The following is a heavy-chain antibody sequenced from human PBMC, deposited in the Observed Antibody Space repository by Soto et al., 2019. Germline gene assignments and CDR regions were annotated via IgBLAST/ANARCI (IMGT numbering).Heavy chain of an antibody. CDR3: ARDRSTSFDY. D-gene: IGHD1-1*01. Sequence: QVQLQASGPGLVKPSETLSLTCTVSGGSVSSGSYYWRWIRQPPGKGLEWIGYIYYSGSTNYTPSLKSRVTISVDTSKNQFSLKLSSVTAADTAVYYCARDRSTSFDYWGQGTLVTVSS. CDR1: GGSVSSGSYY. J-gene: IGHJ4*02. CDR2: IYYSGST. V-gene: IGHV4-61*01.